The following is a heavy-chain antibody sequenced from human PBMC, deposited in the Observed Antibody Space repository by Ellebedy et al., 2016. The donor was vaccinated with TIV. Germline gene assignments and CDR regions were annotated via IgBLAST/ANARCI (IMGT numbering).Heavy chain of an antibody. CDR2: MNNNGGNT. CDR3: VKDRGDIIREFDY. CDR1: GFTFSHYA. V-gene: IGHV3-64D*06. Sequence: PGGSLRLSCSAPGFTFSHYAMHWVRQAPGKGLEYVSAMNNNGGNTYYADSVKGRFTISRDNSKNTLYLQMNSLRPEDTAMYYCVKDRGDIIREFDYWGQGTLVTVSS. J-gene: IGHJ4*02. D-gene: IGHD2-21*02.